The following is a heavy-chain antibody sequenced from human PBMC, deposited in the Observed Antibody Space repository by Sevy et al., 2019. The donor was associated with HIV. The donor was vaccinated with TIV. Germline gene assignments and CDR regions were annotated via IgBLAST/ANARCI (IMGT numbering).Heavy chain of an antibody. CDR3: VSLFLSSPSGRSYFGY. Sequence: GGSLRLSCAISGFTVNDKYIIWVRQAPGKGLEWVSVIFSSGSTYYADSAKSRFTISRDNSKNTVDLQMNSVRAEDTAVYYCVSLFLSSPSGRSYFGYWGKGTLVAVSS. CDR1: GFTVNDKY. J-gene: IGHJ4*02. CDR2: IFSSGST. D-gene: IGHD6-19*01. V-gene: IGHV3-66*02.